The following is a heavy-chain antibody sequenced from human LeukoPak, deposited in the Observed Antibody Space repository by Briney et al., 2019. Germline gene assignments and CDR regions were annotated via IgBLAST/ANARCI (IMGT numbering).Heavy chain of an antibody. CDR2: TYYRSKWYN. D-gene: IGHD6-13*01. CDR1: GDSVSSNSAA. CDR3: ARDRQQLAPLYYYYGMDV. J-gene: IGHJ6*02. V-gene: IGHV6-1*01. Sequence: SQTLSLTCAISGDSVSSNSAAWNWIRQSPSRGLEWPGRTYYRSKWYNDYAVSVKSRITINPDTSKNQFSLQLNSVTPEDTAVYYCARDRQQLAPLYYYYGMDVWGQGTTVTVSS.